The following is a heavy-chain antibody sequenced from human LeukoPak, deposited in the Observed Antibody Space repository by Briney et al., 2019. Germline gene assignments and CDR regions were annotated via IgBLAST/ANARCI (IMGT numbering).Heavy chain of an antibody. CDR2: MNPNSGNT. D-gene: IGHD4-17*01. CDR3: ARGRKYGDYDDY. V-gene: IGHV1-8*01. J-gene: IGHJ4*02. Sequence: ASVKVSCKASGYTFTSYDINWVRQATGQGLEWMGWMNPNSGNTGYAQKFQGRATMTRNTSISTAYMELSSLRSEDTAVYYCARGRKYGDYDDYWGQGTLVTVSS. CDR1: GYTFTSYD.